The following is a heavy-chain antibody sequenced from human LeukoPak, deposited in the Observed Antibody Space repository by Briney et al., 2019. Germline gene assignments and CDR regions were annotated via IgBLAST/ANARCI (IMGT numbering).Heavy chain of an antibody. J-gene: IGHJ4*02. Sequence: GGSLRLSCVASGFTVSSHYMSWVRQAPGKGLEWVSVLHSSGDTYYADSVKGRFTNSRDNSKNTLYLQMNSLRAEDTAVYYCARGKVYYYYDYWGQGTLVTVSS. CDR3: ARGKVYYYYDY. CDR1: GFTVSSHY. CDR2: LHSSGDT. V-gene: IGHV3-53*01. D-gene: IGHD5/OR15-5a*01.